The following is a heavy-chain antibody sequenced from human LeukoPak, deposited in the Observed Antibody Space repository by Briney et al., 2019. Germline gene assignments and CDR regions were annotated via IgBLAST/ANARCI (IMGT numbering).Heavy chain of an antibody. CDR3: ARKDFWSGYYAY. D-gene: IGHD3-3*01. J-gene: IGHJ4*02. V-gene: IGHV4-31*03. CDR1: GGSISSGGYY. Sequence: SETLSLTCTVSGGSISSGGYYWSWIRQHPGKGLEWIGYIYYSGSTYYNPSLKSRVTISVDTSKNQFSLKLSSVTAADTAVYYCARKDFWSGYYAYWGQGTLVTVSS. CDR2: IYYSGST.